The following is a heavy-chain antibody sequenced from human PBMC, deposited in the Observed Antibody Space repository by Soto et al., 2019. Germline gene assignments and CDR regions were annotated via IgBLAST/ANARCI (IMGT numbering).Heavy chain of an antibody. D-gene: IGHD3-22*01. Sequence: SETLSLTCTVSGGSISSGGYYWSWIRQHQGKGLEWIGYIYYSRSTYYNPSLKSRVTISVDTSKNQFSLKLSSVTAADTAVYYCARGGGYYDSSGYFDYWGQGTLVTV. V-gene: IGHV4-31*03. CDR3: ARGGGYYDSSGYFDY. CDR2: IYYSRST. CDR1: GGSISSGGYY. J-gene: IGHJ4*02.